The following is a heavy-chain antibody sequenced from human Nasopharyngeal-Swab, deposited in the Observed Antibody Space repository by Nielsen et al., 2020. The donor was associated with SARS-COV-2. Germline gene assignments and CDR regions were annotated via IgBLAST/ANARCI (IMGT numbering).Heavy chain of an antibody. D-gene: IGHD7-27*01. Sequence: SCAASGFTFSSYGMHWVRQAPGKGLEWVAVISYDGSNKYYADSVKGRFTISRDNSKNTLYLQMNSLRAEDTAVYYCAKDFLAGPGYFDYWGQGTLVTVSS. CDR2: ISYDGSNK. CDR1: GFTFSSYG. J-gene: IGHJ4*02. V-gene: IGHV3-30*18. CDR3: AKDFLAGPGYFDY.